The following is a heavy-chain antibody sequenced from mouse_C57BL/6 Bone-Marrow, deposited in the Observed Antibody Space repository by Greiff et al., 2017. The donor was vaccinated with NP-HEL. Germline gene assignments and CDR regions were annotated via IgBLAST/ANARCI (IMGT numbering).Heavy chain of an antibody. CDR1: GFTFSDYY. J-gene: IGHJ2*01. CDR3: GYGYRTSDD. D-gene: IGHD2-2*01. Sequence: EVQGVESGGGLVQPGGSLKLSCAASGFTFSDYYMYWVRQTPETRLEWVAYISTGGGSTYYPDTVKGRFPFARDNAKNTLYRQMSRLKSEDTASRGRGYGYRTSDDWGQGTTRTVSS. V-gene: IGHV5-12*01. CDR2: ISTGGGST.